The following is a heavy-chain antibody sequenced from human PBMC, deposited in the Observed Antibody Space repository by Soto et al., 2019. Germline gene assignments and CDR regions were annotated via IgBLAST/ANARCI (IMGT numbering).Heavy chain of an antibody. J-gene: IGHJ5*02. CDR3: ARRERAAGTDWWFDP. CDR2: IYYSGST. CDR1: GGSISSSSFH. V-gene: IGHV4-39*01. D-gene: IGHD6-13*01. Sequence: QLQLQESGPGLVKPSETLSLTCTVSGGSISSSSFHWGWIRQPPGKGLEWIGSIYYSGSTYYSPCLKVRVTISVDTSKNPFSLTLSSVTAADTAVYYCARRERAAGTDWWFDPWGPGTLVTVSS.